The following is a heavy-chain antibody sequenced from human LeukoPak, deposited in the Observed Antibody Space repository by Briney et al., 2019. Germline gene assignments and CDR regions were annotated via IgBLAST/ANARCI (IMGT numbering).Heavy chain of an antibody. D-gene: IGHD6-13*01. J-gene: IGHJ4*02. V-gene: IGHV4-59*12. CDR2: IYDSGST. CDR1: GGSISSYY. CDR3: ARETRSLYSSSPDY. Sequence: PSETLSLTCTVSGGSISSYYWSWIRQPPGKGLEWIGYIYDSGSTNYNPSLKSRVTISVGRSKNQFSLKLSSVTAADTAVYYCARETRSLYSSSPDYWGQGTLVTVSS.